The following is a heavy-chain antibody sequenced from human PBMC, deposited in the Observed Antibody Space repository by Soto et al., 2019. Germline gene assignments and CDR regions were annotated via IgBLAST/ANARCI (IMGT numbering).Heavy chain of an antibody. Sequence: PGESLKMSCNGSGYSFTIYCIGWVLQMPGKGLEWMGIIYPGDSDTRYSPSFQGQVTISADKSISTAYLQWSSLKASDTAMYYCARHVEDIVATAEYNWFDPWGQGTLVTVSS. J-gene: IGHJ5*02. CDR2: IYPGDSDT. D-gene: IGHD5-12*01. V-gene: IGHV5-51*01. CDR3: ARHVEDIVATAEYNWFDP. CDR1: GYSFTIYC.